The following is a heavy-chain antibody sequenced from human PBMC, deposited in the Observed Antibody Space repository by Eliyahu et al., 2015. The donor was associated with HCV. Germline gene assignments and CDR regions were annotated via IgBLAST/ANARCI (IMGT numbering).Heavy chain of an antibody. CDR1: GGSISSSAFS. CDR2: IYYSGST. CDR3: ARMSYYGSSGYSHYFDY. J-gene: IGHJ4*02. Sequence: QQQLQESGPGLVKPSETLSLTCTVSGGSISSSAFSWGGIRQPPGKGLEWIGNIYYSGSTYYNPSLKSRVTIPVDTSKNQFSLKLSSVTAADTAVYSCARMSYYGSSGYSHYFDYWGQGTLVTVSS. V-gene: IGHV4-39*01. D-gene: IGHD3-22*01.